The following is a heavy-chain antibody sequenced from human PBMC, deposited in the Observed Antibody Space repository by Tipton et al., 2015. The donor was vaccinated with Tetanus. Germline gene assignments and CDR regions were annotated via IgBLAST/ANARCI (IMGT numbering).Heavy chain of an antibody. Sequence: TLSLTCTVSGGSISSGGYYWSWIRQHPGKGLEWIGDIYYSGRTYYNPSLKSRVTISVDTSKNQFSLKLNSVTAADTAVYYCARDQARGARGWNYFDYWGQGTLVTVSS. J-gene: IGHJ4*02. CDR3: ARDQARGARGWNYFDY. CDR2: IYYSGRT. CDR1: GGSISSGGYY. V-gene: IGHV4-31*03. D-gene: IGHD1-26*01.